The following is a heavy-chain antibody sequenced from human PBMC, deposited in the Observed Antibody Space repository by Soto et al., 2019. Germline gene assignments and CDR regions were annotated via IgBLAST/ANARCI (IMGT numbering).Heavy chain of an antibody. D-gene: IGHD3-10*01. CDR2: IYYSGST. CDR3: ARIVGGSMVRGVIYYYYYYGMDV. V-gene: IGHV4-31*11. CDR1: GGSISSGGYY. J-gene: IGHJ6*02. Sequence: SETLSLTCAVSGGSISSGGYYWSWIRQPPGKGRECVGDIYYSGSTNYNPSLKSRVTISVDTSKNQFSLKLSSVTAADTAVYYCARIVGGSMVRGVIYYYYYYGMDVWGQGTTVTVSS.